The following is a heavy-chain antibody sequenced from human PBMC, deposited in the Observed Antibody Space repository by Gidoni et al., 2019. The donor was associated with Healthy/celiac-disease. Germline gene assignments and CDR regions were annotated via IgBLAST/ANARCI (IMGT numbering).Heavy chain of an antibody. CDR3: ARSSMQDILSSSCPQH. V-gene: IGHV3-30-3*01. CDR1: GFTCRSYA. CDR2: ISYDGSNK. D-gene: IGHD6-13*01. Sequence: QVQLVESGGGVVQPGRSRRHSCAASGFTCRSYAMHWVRQAPGKGLEWVAVISYDGSNKYYADSVKGRFTISRDNSKNTLYLQMNSLRAEDTAVYYCARSSMQDILSSSCPQHWGQGTLVTVSS. J-gene: IGHJ1*01.